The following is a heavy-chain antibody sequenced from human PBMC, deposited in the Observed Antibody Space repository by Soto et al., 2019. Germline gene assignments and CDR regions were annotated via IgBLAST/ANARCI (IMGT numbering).Heavy chain of an antibody. CDR1: GFTFSSYG. V-gene: IGHV3-33*01. J-gene: IGHJ6*02. CDR2: IWYDGSNK. D-gene: IGHD3-3*01. CDR3: ATSSTYYDFWSGTHYYGMYV. Sequence: QVQLVEAGGGVVQPGRSLRLSCAASGFTFSSYGMHWVRQAPGKGLEWVTVIWYDGSNKYYADSVKGRFTISRDNSKNTLYLQMNSLRAEDTAVYYCATSSTYYDFWSGTHYYGMYVWGQGTTVTVSS.